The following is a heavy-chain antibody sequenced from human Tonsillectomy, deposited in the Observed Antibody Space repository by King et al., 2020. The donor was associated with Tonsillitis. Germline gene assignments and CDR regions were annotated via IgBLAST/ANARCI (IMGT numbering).Heavy chain of an antibody. J-gene: IGHJ4*02. CDR2: IYYSGST. V-gene: IGHV4-59*01. D-gene: IGHD4-17*01. CDR3: ARGRGAYGDY. CDR1: GGSISNYF. Sequence: QLQESGPGLVKPSETLSLTCTVSGGSISNYFLSWIRQPPGKGLEWIGYIYYSGSTNCNPSLKSRVTMSVDTSKNQFSLKLSSVTAADTAVYYCARGRGAYGDYWGQGTLVTVSS.